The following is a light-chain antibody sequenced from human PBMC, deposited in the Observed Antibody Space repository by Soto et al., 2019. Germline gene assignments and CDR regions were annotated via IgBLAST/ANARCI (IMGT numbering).Light chain of an antibody. Sequence: DIQMTQSPSSLSASVGDRVTITCQASQDISNYLNWYQQKPGKAPKLLIYDASNLETGVPSRFSGSGSGTDFTFTISSLQAEDSATYYCQQYDNLLLFTFGPGTKVDIK. CDR3: QQYDNLLLFT. J-gene: IGKJ3*01. CDR1: QDISNY. CDR2: DAS. V-gene: IGKV1-33*01.